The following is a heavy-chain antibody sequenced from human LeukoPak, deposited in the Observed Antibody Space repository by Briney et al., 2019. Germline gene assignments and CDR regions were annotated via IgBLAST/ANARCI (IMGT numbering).Heavy chain of an antibody. J-gene: IGHJ4*02. CDR2: MNPNSGNT. CDR1: GYTFTSYD. V-gene: IGHV1-8*01. CDR3: ARGGYYDFWSGYSMDY. D-gene: IGHD3-3*01. Sequence: GASVKVSCKASGYTFTSYDINWVQQATGQGLEWMGWMNPNSGNTGYAQKFQGRVTMTRNTSTSTAYMELSSLRSEDTAVYYCARGGYYDFWSGYSMDYWGQGTLVTVSS.